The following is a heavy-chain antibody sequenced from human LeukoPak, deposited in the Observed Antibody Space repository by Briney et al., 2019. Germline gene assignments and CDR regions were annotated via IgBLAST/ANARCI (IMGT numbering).Heavy chain of an antibody. J-gene: IGHJ4*02. D-gene: IGHD3-10*01. CDR3: ARDLAPTGYYYGSSPGKTLDY. CDR2: INPNSGGT. Sequence: ASVKVSCKASGYTFTGYYMHWVRQAPGQGLEWMGWINPNSGGTNYAQKFQGRVTMTRDTSISTAYMELSRLRSDDTAVYYCARDLAPTGYYYGSSPGKTLDYWGQGTLVTVSS. CDR1: GYTFTGYY. V-gene: IGHV1-2*02.